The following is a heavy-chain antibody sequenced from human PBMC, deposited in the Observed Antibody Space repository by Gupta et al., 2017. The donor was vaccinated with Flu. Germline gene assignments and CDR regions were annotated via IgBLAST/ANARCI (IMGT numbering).Heavy chain of an antibody. CDR3: ATTPGTNYYDYMDV. V-gene: IGHV4-34*01. Sequence: QVQLQQWGAGLLTPSETLSLTCAVSGGSFSGYYWSWIRQPPGKGLEWIGEINHGGGTNYNPSLKSRVTISMDTSKSQFSLNLNSVTAADTAVYYCATTPGTNYYDYMDVWGKGTTVTVSS. CDR1: GGSFSGYY. CDR2: INHGGGT. J-gene: IGHJ6*03.